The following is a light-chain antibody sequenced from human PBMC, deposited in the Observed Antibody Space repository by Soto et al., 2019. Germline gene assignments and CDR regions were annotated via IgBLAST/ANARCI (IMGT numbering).Light chain of an antibody. J-gene: IGKJ1*01. CDR3: QQYNSYWT. CDR1: QSISSK. Sequence: MTQSPASLSVSPGGRATLSCRASQSISSKLAWYQQKPGQAPKLLIYDASSLESGVPARFSGRGSGTEFTLTISSLQPDDFTTYYCQQYNSYWTFGQGTKVDIK. CDR2: DAS. V-gene: IGKV1-5*01.